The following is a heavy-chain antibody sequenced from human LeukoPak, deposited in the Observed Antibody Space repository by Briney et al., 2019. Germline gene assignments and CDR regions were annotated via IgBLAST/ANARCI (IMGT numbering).Heavy chain of an antibody. CDR1: GFTFSNYG. CDR3: ANNRESFDY. Sequence: PGGSLRLSCAASGFTFSNYGMHWVRQAPGKGLEWVAVISYDGSNKYYADSVKGRFIISRDNSKNTLYLQMISLRAEDTAVYCCANNRESFDYWGQGTLVTVSS. J-gene: IGHJ4*02. CDR2: ISYDGSNK. D-gene: IGHD2/OR15-2a*01. V-gene: IGHV3-30*18.